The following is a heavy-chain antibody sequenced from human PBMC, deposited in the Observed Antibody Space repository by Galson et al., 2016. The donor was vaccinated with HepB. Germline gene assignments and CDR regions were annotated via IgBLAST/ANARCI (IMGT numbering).Heavy chain of an antibody. CDR2: TYFRSKWYN. J-gene: IGHJ5*02. D-gene: IGHD7-27*01. Sequence: CAISGDSVSNNGAAWTWIRQSPSRGLEWLGRTYFRSKWYNTYAVSVKSRISINPDTSKNQFSLQLNSVTPEDTAVYYCASAKTNWDGEGDHWFDPWGQGTLVTVSS. CDR3: ASAKTNWDGEGDHWFDP. CDR1: GDSVSNNGAA. V-gene: IGHV6-1*01.